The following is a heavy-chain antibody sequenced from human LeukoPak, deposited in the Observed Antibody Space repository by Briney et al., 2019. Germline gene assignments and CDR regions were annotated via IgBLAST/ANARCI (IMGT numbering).Heavy chain of an antibody. CDR3: ARDRVACSGGTCSLSGLDV. Sequence: GGSLRLSCAASGFTFTKYSMNWVRQAPGKGLEWVSSIRSSGSYIYYADSVKGRFTISRDNAKNSLYLQMNSLGAEDTAVYYCARDRVACSGGTCSLSGLDVWGQGTTVTVSS. CDR1: GFTFTKYS. V-gene: IGHV3-21*01. J-gene: IGHJ6*02. D-gene: IGHD2-15*01. CDR2: IRSSGSYI.